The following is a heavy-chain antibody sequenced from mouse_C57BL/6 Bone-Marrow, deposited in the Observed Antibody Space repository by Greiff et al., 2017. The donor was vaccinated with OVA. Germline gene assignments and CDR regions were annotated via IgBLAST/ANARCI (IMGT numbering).Heavy chain of an antibody. D-gene: IGHD2-5*01. V-gene: IGHV1-15*01. J-gene: IGHJ2*01. CDR3: TRSYSNYGDFDY. CDR1: GYTFTDYE. Sequence: VHLVESGAELVRPGASVTLSCKASGYTFTDYEMHWVKQTPVHGLEWIGAIDPETGGTAYNQKFKGKAILTADKSSSTDYMELRSLTSEDSAVYYCTRSYSNYGDFDYWGQGTTLTVSS. CDR2: IDPETGGT.